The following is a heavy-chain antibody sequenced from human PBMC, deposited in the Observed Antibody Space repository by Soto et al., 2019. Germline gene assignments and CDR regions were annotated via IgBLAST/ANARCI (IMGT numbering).Heavy chain of an antibody. Sequence: PSETLSLTCAVSGGSISSGGYSLSWIRQPPGKGLEWIGYIYHSGSTYYNPSLKSRVTISVDRSKNQFSLKLSSVTAADTAVYYCARDGGYYNWFDPWGQGTLVTVSS. J-gene: IGHJ5*02. CDR2: IYHSGST. CDR3: ARDGGYYNWFDP. CDR1: GGSISSGGYS. V-gene: IGHV4-30-2*01. D-gene: IGHD3-22*01.